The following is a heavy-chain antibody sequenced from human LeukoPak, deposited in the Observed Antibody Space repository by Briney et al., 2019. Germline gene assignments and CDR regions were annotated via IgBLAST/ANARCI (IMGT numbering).Heavy chain of an antibody. D-gene: IGHD7-27*01. Sequence: GGSLRLSCAASGVTVSSNYMSWVRQAPGKGLEWVSSISSSSSYIYYADSVKGRFTISRDNAKNSLYLQMNSLRAEDTAVYYCARGSLGKFPPHFWGQGTMVTVSS. J-gene: IGHJ3*01. V-gene: IGHV3-21*01. CDR2: ISSSSSYI. CDR3: ARGSLGKFPPHF. CDR1: GVTVSSNY.